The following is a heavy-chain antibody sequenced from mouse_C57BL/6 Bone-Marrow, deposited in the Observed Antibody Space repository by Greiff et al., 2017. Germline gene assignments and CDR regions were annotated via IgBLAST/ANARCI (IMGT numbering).Heavy chain of an antibody. D-gene: IGHD2-3*01. V-gene: IGHV5-6*02. CDR2: ISSGGSYT. CDR1: GFTFSSYG. J-gene: IGHJ1*03. Sequence: DVKLVESGGDLVKPGGSLKLSCAASGFTFSSYGMSWVRQTPDKRLEWVATISSGGSYTYYPDSVKGRFTISRDNAKNTLYLQRSSLKSEDTAMYYCARHRGEDGYLWYFDVWGTGTTVTVAS. CDR3: ARHRGEDGYLWYFDV.